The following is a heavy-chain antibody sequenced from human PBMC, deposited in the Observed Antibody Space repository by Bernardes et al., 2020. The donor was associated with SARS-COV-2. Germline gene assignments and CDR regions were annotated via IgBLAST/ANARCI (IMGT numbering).Heavy chain of an antibody. V-gene: IGHV3-23*01. D-gene: IGHD3-10*01. CDR1: GFTFSSYA. CDR2: ISGSGGST. CDR3: AKPDPPDYYGSGKFYFDY. J-gene: IGHJ4*02. Sequence: GGSLRLSCAASGFTFSSYAMSWVRQAPGKGLEWVSAISGSGGSTYYADSVKGRFTISRDNSKNTLYLQMNSLRAEDTAVYYCAKPDPPDYYGSGKFYFDYWGQGTLVTVSS.